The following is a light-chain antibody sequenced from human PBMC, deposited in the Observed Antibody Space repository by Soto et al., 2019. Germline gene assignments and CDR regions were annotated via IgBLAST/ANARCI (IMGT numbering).Light chain of an antibody. CDR2: DAS. V-gene: IGKV1-5*01. Sequence: DIQVTQSPPTLSASVGDRVTITCRASQTISTLMAWYRQKPGKAPKLLVYDASTLQSGVASRFSGSGSGTEFTLIISGLQPDDSATYYCQQYYSYPRTFGQGTKVDIK. J-gene: IGKJ1*01. CDR1: QTISTL. CDR3: QQYYSYPRT.